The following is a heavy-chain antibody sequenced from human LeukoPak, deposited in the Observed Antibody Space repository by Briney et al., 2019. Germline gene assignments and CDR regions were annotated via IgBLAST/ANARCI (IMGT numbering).Heavy chain of an antibody. CDR3: ARVGGHSVPTRETASRYMDV. CDR1: GITFSDYY. D-gene: IGHD5/OR15-5a*01. J-gene: IGHJ6*03. V-gene: IGHV3-11*01. CDR2: ISRYGTMI. Sequence: GGSLRLSCAASGITFSDYYMSWIRRAPGKGLEWVSYISRYGTMIYYADSVKGRFTISRDNAKNSTYLQMDSLRAEDTAVYYCARVGGHSVPTRETASRYMDVWGKGISVTVSS.